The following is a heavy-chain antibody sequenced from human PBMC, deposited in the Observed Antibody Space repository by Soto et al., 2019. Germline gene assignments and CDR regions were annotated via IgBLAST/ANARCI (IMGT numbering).Heavy chain of an antibody. CDR1: GFTFSSYA. CDR2: ISGSGGST. V-gene: IGHV3-23*01. CDR3: AKDPRFLEWLLHDY. J-gene: IGHJ4*02. D-gene: IGHD3-3*01. Sequence: EVQLLESGGGLVQPGGSLRLSCAASGFTFSSYAMSWVRQAPGKGLEWVSAISGSGGSTYYADSVKGRFTISRDNSKNTLYLQMNSLRAEDTAEYYCAKDPRFLEWLLHDYWGQGTLVTVSS.